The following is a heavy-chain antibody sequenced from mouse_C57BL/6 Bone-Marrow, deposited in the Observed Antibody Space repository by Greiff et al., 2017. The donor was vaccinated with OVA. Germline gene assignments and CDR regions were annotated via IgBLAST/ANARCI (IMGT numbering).Heavy chain of an antibody. CDR2: IYPRSGNT. J-gene: IGHJ1*03. CDR1: GYTFTNYG. V-gene: IGHV1-81*01. CDR3: ATAVVAPTGWSDF. D-gene: IGHD1-1*01. Sequence: VQLQQSGAELARPGASVKLSCKASGYTFTNYGMSWVKQSTGQGLEWIGEIYPRSGNTCYNEKFKGKATLTVDKSSSTAYMELRSLTSEDSAVYFCATAVVAPTGWSDFWGTGTTVTVSS.